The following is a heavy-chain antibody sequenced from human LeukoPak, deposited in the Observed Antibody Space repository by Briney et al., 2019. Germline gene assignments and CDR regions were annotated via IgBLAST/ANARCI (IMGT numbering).Heavy chain of an antibody. CDR3: ARGTIAAAGTEEDY. CDR2: ISSSSSYI. V-gene: IGHV3-21*01. J-gene: IGHJ4*02. CDR1: GFTVSSNY. D-gene: IGHD6-13*01. Sequence: GGSLRLSCAASGFTVSSNYMSWVRQAPGKGLEWVSSISSSSSYIYYADSVKGRFTISRDNAKNSLYLQMNSLRAEDTAVYYCARGTIAAAGTEEDYWGQGTLVTVSS.